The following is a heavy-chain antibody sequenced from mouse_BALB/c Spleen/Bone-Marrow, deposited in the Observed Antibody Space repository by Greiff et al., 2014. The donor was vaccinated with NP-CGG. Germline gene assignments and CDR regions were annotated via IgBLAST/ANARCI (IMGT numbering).Heavy chain of an antibody. CDR2: IDPASDYT. D-gene: IGHD4-1*01. Sequence: VQLKQSGGGLVKPGGSVKLSCTASGFNIKETYMPWVQQRPEKGLEWIGRIDPASDYTQFDSKFQGKATITADTSSNTAYLQLSSLTSEDTAVYYCATLTGTFDYWGQGTTLTVSS. J-gene: IGHJ2*01. V-gene: IGHV14-3*02. CDR1: GFNIKETY. CDR3: ATLTGTFDY.